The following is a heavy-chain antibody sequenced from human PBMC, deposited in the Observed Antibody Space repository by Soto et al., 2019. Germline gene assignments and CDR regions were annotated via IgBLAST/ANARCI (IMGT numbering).Heavy chain of an antibody. Sequence: QVQLVQSGAEVRKPGSAVKVSCKASGRAFSSSSINWVRQAPRKWLEWMGGIIPMFGTTNYAQKLQGRVTLTADESTSTAYMEMTDLRSEDTAVYYCAEGGGAYDTWGQGTLVTIST. J-gene: IGHJ5*02. D-gene: IGHD3-16*01. V-gene: IGHV1-69*01. CDR3: AEGGGAYDT. CDR1: GRAFSSSS. CDR2: IIPMFGTT.